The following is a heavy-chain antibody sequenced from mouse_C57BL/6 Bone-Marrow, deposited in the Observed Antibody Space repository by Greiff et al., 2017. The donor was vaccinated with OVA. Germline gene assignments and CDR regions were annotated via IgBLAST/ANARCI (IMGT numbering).Heavy chain of an antibody. CDR2: FYPGSGSI. CDR1: GYTFTEYT. V-gene: IGHV1-62-2*01. Sequence: VHLVESGAELVKPGASVKLSCKASGYTFTEYTIHWVKQRSGQGLEWIGWFYPGSGSIKYNEKFKDKATLTADKSSSTVYMELSRLTSEDSAVYFCARHEDDGYYELYYFDYWGQGTTLTVSS. J-gene: IGHJ2*01. D-gene: IGHD2-3*01. CDR3: ARHEDDGYYELYYFDY.